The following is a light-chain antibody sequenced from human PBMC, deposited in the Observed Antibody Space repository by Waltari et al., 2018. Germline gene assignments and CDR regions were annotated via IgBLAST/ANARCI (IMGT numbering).Light chain of an antibody. CDR3: CSYAGSGTYV. J-gene: IGLJ1*01. CDR1: TSDVGNYKF. CDR2: EVS. V-gene: IGLV2-23*02. Sequence: QAALTQPASVSGSPGQSITISCSGTTSDVGNYKFVSWYQKHPGKAPKLMMHEVSQRPSGVSDRFSGSRSGNTASLTISGLQAEDEADYYCCSYAGSGTYVFGGGTKVTVL.